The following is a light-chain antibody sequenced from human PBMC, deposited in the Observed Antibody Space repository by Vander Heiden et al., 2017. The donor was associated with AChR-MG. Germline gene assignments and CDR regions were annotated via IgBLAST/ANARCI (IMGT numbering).Light chain of an antibody. J-gene: IGLJ2*01. CDR1: SSHLGHGY. Sequence: QSVLTQPPSVSAAPGQRVTISCSGSSSHLGHGYSNVSWYQQIPGTAPKLLIYDNSKRPAGIPDRFSGPKSGTSATLAITGLQTGDEADYYCGTWDSNLNVVFGGGTKVTVL. CDR3: GTWDSNLNVV. V-gene: IGLV1-51*01. CDR2: DNS.